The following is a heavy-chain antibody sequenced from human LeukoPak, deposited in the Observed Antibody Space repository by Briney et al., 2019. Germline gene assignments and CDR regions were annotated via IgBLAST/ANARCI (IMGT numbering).Heavy chain of an antibody. Sequence: GGSLRLSCAASGFTFGTYGMHWVRQAPGKGLEWVAFTRYDGSNKDYVDSVRGRFTISRDNSKNTLYLRMNSLRAEDTALYYCAKDDSGNSLDYWGQGTPVTVSS. CDR1: GFTFGTYG. V-gene: IGHV3-30*02. J-gene: IGHJ4*02. D-gene: IGHD2/OR15-2a*01. CDR2: TRYDGSNK. CDR3: AKDDSGNSLDY.